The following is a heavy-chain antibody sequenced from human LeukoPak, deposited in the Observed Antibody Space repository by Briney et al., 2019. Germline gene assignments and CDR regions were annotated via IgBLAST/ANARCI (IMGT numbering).Heavy chain of an antibody. V-gene: IGHV4-61*02. CDR3: AGGFDDYGDY. D-gene: IGHD4/OR15-4a*01. CDR2: IYTSGST. CDR1: GGSISSGDYY. Sequence: SETLSLTCTVSGGSISSGDYYWSWIRQPAGKGLEWIGRIYTSGSTNYNPSLKSRVTISVDTSKNQFSLKLSSVTAADTAVYYCAGGFDDYGDYWGQGTLVTVSS. J-gene: IGHJ4*02.